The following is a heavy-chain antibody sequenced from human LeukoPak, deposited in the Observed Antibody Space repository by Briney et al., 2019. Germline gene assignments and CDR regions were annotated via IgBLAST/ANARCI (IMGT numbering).Heavy chain of an antibody. D-gene: IGHD6-19*01. V-gene: IGHV1-69*05. Sequence: GASVKVSCKASGGTFSSYAISWVRQAPGQGLEWMGGIIPIFGTANYAQKFQGRVTITTDESTSTAYMELSSLRSEDTAVYYCARIPVDTNYYYYYMDVWGKGTTVTVSS. J-gene: IGHJ6*03. CDR1: GGTFSSYA. CDR3: ARIPVDTNYYYYYMDV. CDR2: IIPIFGTA.